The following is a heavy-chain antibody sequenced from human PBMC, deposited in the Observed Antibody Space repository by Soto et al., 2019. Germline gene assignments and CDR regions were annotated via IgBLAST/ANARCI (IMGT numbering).Heavy chain of an antibody. Sequence: SVKVSCKASGGTFSSYAISWVRQAPGQGLEWMGGIIPIFGTANYAQKFQGRVTITADESTSTAYMELSSLRSEDTAVYYCARVWIQLGSYYYGMDVWGQGTTVTVSS. J-gene: IGHJ6*02. CDR3: ARVWIQLGSYYYGMDV. D-gene: IGHD5-18*01. CDR1: GGTFSSYA. CDR2: IIPIFGTA. V-gene: IGHV1-69*13.